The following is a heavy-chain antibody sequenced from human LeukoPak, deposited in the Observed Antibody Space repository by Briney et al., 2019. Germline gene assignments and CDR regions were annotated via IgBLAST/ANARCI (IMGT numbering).Heavy chain of an antibody. Sequence: ASETLSLTCTVSGGPLSSYYWSWLRQPPAKGLAWIGYIYYSGITNYNPSLKSRVTISVDTSKNQFSLKLSSVTAADTAVYYCARGVYIAAAQYGYWGQGTLVTVSS. CDR3: ARGVYIAAAQYGY. CDR1: GGPLSSYY. D-gene: IGHD6-13*01. CDR2: IYYSGIT. V-gene: IGHV4-59*01. J-gene: IGHJ4*02.